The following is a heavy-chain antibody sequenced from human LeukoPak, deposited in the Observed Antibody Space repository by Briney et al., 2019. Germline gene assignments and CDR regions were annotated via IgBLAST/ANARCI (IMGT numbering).Heavy chain of an antibody. J-gene: IGHJ4*02. V-gene: IGHV3-48*03. Sequence: GGSLRLSCAASGFDFGAYEMNWVRQAPRKGLEWVAYFAGSDTTRYYADSVRGRFTISRDNAKNSLYLQMNSLRAEDTGLYYCTTLGYHLDSWGQGTLVTVSS. CDR2: FAGSDTTR. D-gene: IGHD3-22*01. CDR3: TTLGYHLDS. CDR1: GFDFGAYE.